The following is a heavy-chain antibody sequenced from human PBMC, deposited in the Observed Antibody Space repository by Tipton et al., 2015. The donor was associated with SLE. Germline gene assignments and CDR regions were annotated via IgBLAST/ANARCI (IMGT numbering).Heavy chain of an antibody. V-gene: IGHV4-61*09. CDR1: GGSINSGSYS. J-gene: IGHJ5*02. D-gene: IGHD3-10*01. CDR3: ARGHYYYGSGSYLNWFDP. Sequence: TLSLTCTVSGGSINSGSYSWSWIRQPAGKGLEWIGYIYTSGSTYYNPSLKSRVTISVDTSKNQFSLKLSSVTAADTAVYYCARGHYYYGSGSYLNWFDPWGQGTLVTVSS. CDR2: IYTSGST.